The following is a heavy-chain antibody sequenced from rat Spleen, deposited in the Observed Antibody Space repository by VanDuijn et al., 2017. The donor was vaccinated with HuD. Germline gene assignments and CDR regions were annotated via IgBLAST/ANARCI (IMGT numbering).Heavy chain of an antibody. CDR1: GFTFSNYG. J-gene: IGHJ2*01. Sequence: EVQLVESGGGLVQPGRSMKLSCAASGFTFSNYGMHWIRQAPGKGLEWVASIAVTGGDTYYPDSVKGRFTISRDNAKSTLYLQMNSLRSEDTATYYCTAGGGYWDYWGQGVMVTVSS. D-gene: IGHD1-11*01. V-gene: IGHV5-31*01. CDR2: IAVTGGDT. CDR3: TAGGGYWDY.